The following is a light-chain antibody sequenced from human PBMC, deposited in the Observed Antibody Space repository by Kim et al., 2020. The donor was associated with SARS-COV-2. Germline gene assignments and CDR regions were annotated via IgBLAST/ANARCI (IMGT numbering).Light chain of an antibody. V-gene: IGLV2-14*03. CDR1: SSVVGSYNY. CDR2: DVT. CDR3: SSYTSNTIG. J-gene: IGLJ1*01. Sequence: QSALTQPASVSGSPGQSITISCTGTSSVVGSYNYVSWYQQHPGKAPKLIIYDVTKRPSGASDRFSGSKSDNTASLTISGLQAEDEADFYCSSYTSNTIGFRTGTKVTVL.